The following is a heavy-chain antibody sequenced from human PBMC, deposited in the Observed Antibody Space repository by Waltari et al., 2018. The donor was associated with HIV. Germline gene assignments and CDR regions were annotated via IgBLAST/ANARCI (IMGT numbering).Heavy chain of an antibody. CDR2: ISWNSGSI. D-gene: IGHD1-1*01. J-gene: IGHJ3*02. V-gene: IGHV3-9*01. Sequence: EVQLVEPGGGLDQPGRALSISCKASGITFNDYALHWVRQAPGKGVEWVSGISWNSGSIGYADSVRGRFTISRDNAKNSLYLQMNSLRSEDTALYYCAKDWEQXRWGAFDIWGQGTMVTVSS. CDR3: AKDWEQXRWGAFDI. CDR1: GITFNDYA.